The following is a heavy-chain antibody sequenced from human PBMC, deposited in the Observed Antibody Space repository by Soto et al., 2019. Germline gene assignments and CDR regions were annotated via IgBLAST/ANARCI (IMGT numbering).Heavy chain of an antibody. Sequence: ASVKVSCKASGYTFTCYYMHWVRQAPGQGLEWMGWINPNSGGTNYAQKFQGRVTMTRDTSISTAYMELSRLRSDDTAVYYCARARHKAAAGSWGQGTLVSVSS. D-gene: IGHD6-13*01. CDR2: INPNSGGT. V-gene: IGHV1-2*02. CDR3: ARARHKAAAGS. J-gene: IGHJ4*02. CDR1: GYTFTCYY.